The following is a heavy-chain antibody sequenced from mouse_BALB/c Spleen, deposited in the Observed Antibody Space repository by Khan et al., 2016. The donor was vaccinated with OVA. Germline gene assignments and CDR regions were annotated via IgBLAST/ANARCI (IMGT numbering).Heavy chain of an antibody. J-gene: IGHJ3*01. V-gene: IGHV1-4*01. CDR3: ARSIYHGYDGDCFAY. CDR1: GYTFTSYT. CDR2: INPYNGYT. Sequence: QVQLQQSGAELARPGASVKMSCKASGYTFTSYTIHWVKQSPAKGLDWIGDINPYNGYTNYNQKFKDKATLTADKSSSTAYMQLSSLTSEDSAVYYCARSIYHGYDGDCFAYWGQGTLVTVSA. D-gene: IGHD2-2*01.